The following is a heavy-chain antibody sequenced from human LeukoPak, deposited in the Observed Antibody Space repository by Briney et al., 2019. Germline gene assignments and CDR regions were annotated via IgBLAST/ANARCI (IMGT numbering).Heavy chain of an antibody. CDR3: ARGVRGAAPYYYYYMDV. CDR2: ITHRGSA. D-gene: IGHD3-10*01. J-gene: IGHJ6*03. CDR1: GGSLSSYY. V-gene: IGHV4-34*01. Sequence: PSETLSLTCAVYGGSLSSYYWSWIRQPPGKGLERIGEITHRGSANYNPSLKSRVTIPLDTSKNHFSLKLSSMTAADTAVYYCARGVRGAAPYYYYYMDVWGKGTTVTVSS.